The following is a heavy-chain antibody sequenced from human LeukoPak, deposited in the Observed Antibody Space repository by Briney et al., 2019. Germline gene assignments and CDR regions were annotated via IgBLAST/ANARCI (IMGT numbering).Heavy chain of an antibody. Sequence: ASVKVSCKASGYTFTGYYMHWVRQAPGQGLEWMGWISAYNGNTNYAQKLQGRVTMTTDTSTSTAYMELRSLRSDDTAVYYCAGGEDFDPWGQGTLVTVSS. J-gene: IGHJ5*02. CDR3: AGGEDFDP. CDR2: ISAYNGNT. CDR1: GYTFTGYY. V-gene: IGHV1-18*04.